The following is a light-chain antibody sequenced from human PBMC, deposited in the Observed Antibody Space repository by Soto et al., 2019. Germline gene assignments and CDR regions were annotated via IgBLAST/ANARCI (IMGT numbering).Light chain of an antibody. CDR1: ENIFKF. V-gene: IGKV1-5*01. J-gene: IGKJ4*01. CDR3: QHYHSQSIT. Sequence: DILLIQSPATLSASVGDRITITCRASENIFKFLAWYQQRSWSAPNLLIYAASDLERGVPSRFSGSGCGTEFTLTIDNLQPNDSATYFCQHYHSQSITFGGGTQVDVK. CDR2: AAS.